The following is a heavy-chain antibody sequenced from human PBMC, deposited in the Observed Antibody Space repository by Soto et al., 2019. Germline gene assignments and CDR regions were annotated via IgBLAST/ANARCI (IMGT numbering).Heavy chain of an antibody. CDR1: GYTFTSYG. J-gene: IGHJ6*03. CDR2: ISAYNGNT. CDR3: ARDFDSIFGLVIIGVRYYMDV. D-gene: IGHD3-3*01. Sequence: QVQLVQSGAEVKKPGASVKVSCKASGYTFTSYGISWVRQAPGQGLEWMGWISAYNGNTNYAQKLQGRVTMTTDTSTSTAYMELRSLRSDDTAVYYCARDFDSIFGLVIIGVRYYMDVWGKGTTVTVSS. V-gene: IGHV1-18*01.